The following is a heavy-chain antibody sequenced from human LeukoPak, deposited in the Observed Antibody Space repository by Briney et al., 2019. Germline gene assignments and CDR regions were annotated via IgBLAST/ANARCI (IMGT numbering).Heavy chain of an antibody. J-gene: IGHJ6*03. CDR1: GFTFSSYD. V-gene: IGHV3-13*01. CDR2: IGTAGDT. D-gene: IGHD3-10*01. Sequence: GGSLRLSCAASGFTFSSYDMHWVRHATGKGLEWVSAIGTAGDTYYPGSVKGRFTISRENAKNSLYLQMNSLRAGDTAVYYCARETNYYGSGHYYYYMDVWGKGTTVTISS. CDR3: ARETNYYGSGHYYYYMDV.